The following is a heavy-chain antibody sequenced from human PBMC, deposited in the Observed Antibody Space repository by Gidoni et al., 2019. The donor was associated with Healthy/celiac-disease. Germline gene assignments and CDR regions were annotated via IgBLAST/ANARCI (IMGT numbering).Heavy chain of an antibody. D-gene: IGHD6-13*01. CDR2: ISRSGGST. CDR1: GFTLSSYA. Sequence: EVQLVESGGGLGQRGGSLGISWAGCGFTLSSYAMRGVRQAPGKGLECVSAISRSGGSTYYAASVTGRFTISRDYSKNTLYLQMNSLSSEATAVYYCANDRSSRGHYYYYGMDFWGQGTTVTVSS. V-gene: IGHV3-23*04. J-gene: IGHJ6*02. CDR3: ANDRSSRGHYYYYGMDF.